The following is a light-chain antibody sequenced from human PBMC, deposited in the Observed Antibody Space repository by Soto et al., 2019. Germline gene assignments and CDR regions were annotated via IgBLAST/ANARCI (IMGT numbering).Light chain of an antibody. J-gene: IGKJ3*01. V-gene: IGKV3-15*01. CDR3: QQSYSPPFT. CDR1: QSVSSN. Sequence: EIVMTQSPATLSVSPGERATLSCRASQSVSSNLAWYQQKPGQAPRLLIYGASTRATGIPARFSGSGSGTEFTLTISSLQPADFATYYCQQSYSPPFTFGPGTTVDIK. CDR2: GAS.